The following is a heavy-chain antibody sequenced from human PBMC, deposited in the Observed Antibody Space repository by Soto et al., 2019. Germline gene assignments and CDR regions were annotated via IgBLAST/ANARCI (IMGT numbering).Heavy chain of an antibody. CDR3: AASGGGWLLTWGYYYYGMDV. J-gene: IGHJ6*02. Sequence: ASVKVSCKASGYTFTGYYMHWVRQAPGQGLEWMGWINPNSGGTNYAQKFQGRVTMTRDTSISTAYMELSRLRSDDTAVYYCAASGGGWLLTWGYYYYGMDVWGQGTTVTVS. CDR1: GYTFTGYY. D-gene: IGHD2-15*01. V-gene: IGHV1-2*02. CDR2: INPNSGGT.